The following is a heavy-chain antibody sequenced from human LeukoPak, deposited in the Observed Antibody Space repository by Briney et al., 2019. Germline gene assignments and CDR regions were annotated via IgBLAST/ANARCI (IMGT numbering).Heavy chain of an antibody. J-gene: IGHJ4*02. CDR1: GYIFTREA. V-gene: IGHV1-2*02. CDR2: INPNSGGT. D-gene: IGHD4-17*01. CDR3: ARDLYGDYELYFDY. Sequence: ASVKVSCKTSGYIFTREAMNWVRQAPGQGLEWMGWINPNSGGTNYAQKFQGRVTMTRDTSTSTVYMELSSLRSEDTAVYYCARDLYGDYELYFDYWGQGTLVTVSS.